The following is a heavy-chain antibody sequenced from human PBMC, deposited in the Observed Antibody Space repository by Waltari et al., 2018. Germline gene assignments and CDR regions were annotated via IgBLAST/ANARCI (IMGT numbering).Heavy chain of an antibody. CDR3: ARVSSYYDFWSGRTYAFDI. CDR1: GGSISSGGYY. J-gene: IGHJ3*02. D-gene: IGHD3-3*01. Sequence: QVQLQESGPGLVKPSQTLSLTCTVSGGSISSGGYYWSWIRQHPGKGLEWIGYIYYSGSTYYHPSLKSRVTISVDTSKNQFSLKLSSVTAADTAVYYCARVSSYYDFWSGRTYAFDIWGQGTMVTVSS. V-gene: IGHV4-31*03. CDR2: IYYSGST.